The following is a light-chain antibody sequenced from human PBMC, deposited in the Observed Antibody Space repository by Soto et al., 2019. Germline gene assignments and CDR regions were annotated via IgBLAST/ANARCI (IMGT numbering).Light chain of an antibody. CDR1: SSDVGGYNY. CDR2: QVS. CDR3: CSYAATFSV. Sequence: QSALTQPASVSGSPGQSITISCTGTSSDVGGYNYVAWYQQHPGKAPKFIIYQVSHRPSGVSNRFSGSKSGNTASLTISGLQTEDEADYFCCSYAATFSVFGGGTKLTVL. J-gene: IGLJ3*02. V-gene: IGLV2-14*01.